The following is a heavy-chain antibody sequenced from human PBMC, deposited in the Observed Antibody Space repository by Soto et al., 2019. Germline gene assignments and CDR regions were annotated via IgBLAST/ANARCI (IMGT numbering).Heavy chain of an antibody. J-gene: IGHJ5*02. Sequence: SETLSLTCAVYGGSFSGYYWSWIRQPPGKGLEWIGEINHSGSTNYNPSLKSRVTISVDTSKNQFSLKLSSVTAADTAVYYCASTAGDRPMDSSGNWFDPWGQGTLVTVSS. V-gene: IGHV4-34*01. CDR3: ASTAGDRPMDSSGNWFDP. D-gene: IGHD3-22*01. CDR2: INHSGST. CDR1: GGSFSGYY.